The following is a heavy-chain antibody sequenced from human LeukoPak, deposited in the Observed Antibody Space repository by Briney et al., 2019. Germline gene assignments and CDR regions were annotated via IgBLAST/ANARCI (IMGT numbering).Heavy chain of an antibody. J-gene: IGHJ6*02. V-gene: IGHV1-18*01. CDR3: ARILDIVARGGPYYYGMDV. CDR1: GYSFTSYG. Sequence: ASLRLSCTASGYSFTSYGMHWVRQAPGQGLEWMALISPYNGNTNYAQKLQGRVTITTDTSTSTAYMELRSLRSDDTAVYYCARILDIVARGGPYYYGMDVWGQGTTVTVSS. D-gene: IGHD5-12*01. CDR2: ISPYNGNT.